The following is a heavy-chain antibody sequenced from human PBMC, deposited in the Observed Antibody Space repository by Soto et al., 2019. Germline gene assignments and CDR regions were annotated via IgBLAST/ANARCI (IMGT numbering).Heavy chain of an antibody. CDR3: AGDPDSHYNDSHASSYP. D-gene: IGHD4-4*01. J-gene: IGHJ5*02. V-gene: IGHV1-69*08. CDR1: GGTVSTYT. Sequence: QVQLVQSGAEVKKPGSSVKVSCKASGGTVSTYTISWVRQAPGQGLEWMGRSIPIIGIINYAQKFQGRVTISADKFSGTAYMELTGLRSDDTAVYYCAGDPDSHYNDSHASSYPWGQGTLVTVSS. CDR2: SIPIIGII.